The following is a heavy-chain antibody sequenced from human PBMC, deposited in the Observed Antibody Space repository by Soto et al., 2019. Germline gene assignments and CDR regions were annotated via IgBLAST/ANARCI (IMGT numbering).Heavy chain of an antibody. CDR2: VNPSGGHT. V-gene: IGHV1-46*01. Sequence: QVQLVQSGAEVKKPGASVKVSCKASGDTFTDYYIHWVRQAPGQGLEWMGTVNPSGGHTTYAQHFPGRKAMTRDTSTRTLYMELDSLTSGDTAVYYCARGGHVVVVTAALDFWGQGTLVTVSS. CDR3: ARGGHVVVVTAALDF. D-gene: IGHD2-21*02. J-gene: IGHJ4*02. CDR1: GDTFTDYY.